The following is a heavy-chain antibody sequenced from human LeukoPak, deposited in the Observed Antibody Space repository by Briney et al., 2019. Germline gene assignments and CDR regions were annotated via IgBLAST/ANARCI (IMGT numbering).Heavy chain of an antibody. Sequence: GGSLRLSCAASGFTFSDYYMSWIRQAPGKGLEWVSYISSSGSTIYYADSVKGRFTISRDNAKNSLYLQMNSLRAEDTAVYYCARVERGYSYGPRYFDYWGQGTLVTVSS. V-gene: IGHV3-11*04. CDR1: GFTFSDYY. D-gene: IGHD5-18*01. CDR2: ISSSGSTI. J-gene: IGHJ4*02. CDR3: ARVERGYSYGPRYFDY.